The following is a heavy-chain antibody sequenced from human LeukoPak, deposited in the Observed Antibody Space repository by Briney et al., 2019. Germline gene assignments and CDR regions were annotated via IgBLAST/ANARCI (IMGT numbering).Heavy chain of an antibody. J-gene: IGHJ6*04. CDR3: ATTRASYGSGSSPVIEYHYYGMDV. CDR1: GFTFSSYW. D-gene: IGHD3-10*01. V-gene: IGHV3-7*03. CDR2: IKQDGSEK. Sequence: PGGSLRLSCAASGFTFSSYWMSWVRQAPGKGLEWVVNIKQDGSEKYYVDSVKGRFTISRDNAKNSLYLQMNSLRSEDTAVYYCATTRASYGSGSSPVIEYHYYGMDVWGKGTTVTVSS.